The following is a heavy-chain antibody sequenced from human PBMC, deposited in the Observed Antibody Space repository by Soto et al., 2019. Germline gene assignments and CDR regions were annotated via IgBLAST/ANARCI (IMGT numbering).Heavy chain of an antibody. CDR2: VYSSGST. CDR1: GGPISNYY. CDR3: ARAPVPAASFDP. Sequence: SETLSLTCTVSGGPISNYYWSWIRQPPGKGLEWIGYVYSSGSTIYNPSLRGRITISVDTSKNQFSLKLRSVTAADTAVYYCARAPVPAASFDPWGQGTLVTFSS. D-gene: IGHD2-2*01. J-gene: IGHJ5*02. V-gene: IGHV4-59*01.